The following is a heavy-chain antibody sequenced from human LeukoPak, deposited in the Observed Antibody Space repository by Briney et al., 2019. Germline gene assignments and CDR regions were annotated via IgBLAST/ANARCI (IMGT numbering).Heavy chain of an antibody. Sequence: GGSLRLSCAASGFTFSNYAMSWVRQAPGTGLEWVSGISANGGGTYYADSVKGRFTISRDSSTNTLYLQVNSLRAEDTAVCYCAKATKSIVVDNYFDSWGQGTLVTVSS. CDR2: ISANGGGT. J-gene: IGHJ4*02. CDR1: GFTFSNYA. CDR3: AKATKSIVVDNYFDS. D-gene: IGHD3-22*01. V-gene: IGHV3-23*01.